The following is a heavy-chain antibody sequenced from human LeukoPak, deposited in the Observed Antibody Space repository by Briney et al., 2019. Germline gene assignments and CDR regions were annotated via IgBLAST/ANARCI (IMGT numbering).Heavy chain of an antibody. CDR2: IYYSGST. CDR3: ARDQPQGYGDYQNWFDP. D-gene: IGHD4-17*01. Sequence: SETLSLTCTVSGGSISSSSYYWGWIRQPPGKGLEWIGSIYYSGSTYYNPSLKSRVTISVDTSKNQFSLKLSSVTAAATAVYYCARDQPQGYGDYQNWFDPWGQGTLVTVSS. J-gene: IGHJ5*02. V-gene: IGHV4-39*07. CDR1: GGSISSSSYY.